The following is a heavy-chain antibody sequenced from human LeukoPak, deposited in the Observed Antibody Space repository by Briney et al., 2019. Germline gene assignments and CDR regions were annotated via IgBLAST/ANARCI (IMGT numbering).Heavy chain of an antibody. CDR1: GGSISSSSYY. CDR2: IYYSGST. J-gene: IGHJ5*02. Sequence: PSETLSLTCTVSGGSISSSSYYWGWIRQPPGTGLEWIGSIYYSGSTYYNPSLKSRVTISVDTSKNQFSLKLSSVTAADTAVYYCARHYYDSSGSPFLNWFDPWGQGTLVTVSS. D-gene: IGHD3-22*01. CDR3: ARHYYDSSGSPFLNWFDP. V-gene: IGHV4-39*01.